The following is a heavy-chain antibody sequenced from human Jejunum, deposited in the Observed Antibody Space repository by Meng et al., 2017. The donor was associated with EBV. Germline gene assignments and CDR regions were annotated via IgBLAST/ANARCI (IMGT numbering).Heavy chain of an antibody. D-gene: IGHD6-13*01. CDR1: GYTLTNYA. CDR3: ARGSSWYRGDY. J-gene: IGHJ4*02. V-gene: IGHV1-3*01. CDR2: ISAGNGIT. Sequence: QVQLWQSGAEVKKPGASVKVSCKASGYTLTNYAIHWVRQAPGQRLEWMGWISAGNGITKYSQKFQGRVTVTRDTSTAYMELSRLRSEDTAVYYCARGSSWYRGDYWGQGTLVTVSS.